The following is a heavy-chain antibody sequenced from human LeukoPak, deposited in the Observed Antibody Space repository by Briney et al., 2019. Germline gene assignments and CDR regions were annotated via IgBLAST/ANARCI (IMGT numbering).Heavy chain of an antibody. CDR2: ISYDGSNK. V-gene: IGHV3-30*18. CDR3: AKDGRGYCSSTSCYRDGMDV. J-gene: IGHJ6*04. CDR1: GFTFSSYG. D-gene: IGHD2-2*01. Sequence: QPGRSLRRTCAASGFTFSSYGMHWVRQAPGKGLEWVAVISYDGSNKYYADSVKGRFTISRDNSKNTLYLQMNSLRAEDTAVYYCAKDGRGYCSSTSCYRDGMDVWGKGTTVTVSS.